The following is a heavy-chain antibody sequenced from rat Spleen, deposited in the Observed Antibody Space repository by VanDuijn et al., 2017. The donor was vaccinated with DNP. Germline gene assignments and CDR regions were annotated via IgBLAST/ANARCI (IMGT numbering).Heavy chain of an antibody. V-gene: IGHV3-3*01. CDR3: ARLHYGLDY. Sequence: EVQLQESGPGLVEPSQSLSLTCSVTGYSITSCCRWNWIRKFPGNKLEWMGFISSAGSTNYNPSLKSRISITRDTSKNQFFLQVNSVTTEDTATYYCARLHYGLDYWGQGVMVTVSS. CDR1: GYSITSCCR. J-gene: IGHJ2*01. CDR2: ISSAGST. D-gene: IGHD1-11*01.